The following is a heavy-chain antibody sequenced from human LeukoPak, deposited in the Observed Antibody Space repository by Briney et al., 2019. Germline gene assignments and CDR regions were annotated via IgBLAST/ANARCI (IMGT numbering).Heavy chain of an antibody. J-gene: IGHJ4*02. CDR3: ARDRFYGGAVAPIDY. V-gene: IGHV4-4*02. CDR2: INYSGRT. CDR1: GGSITSSHW. Sequence: SETLSLTCTVPGGSITSSHWWSWARQPPGKGLEWIGEINYSGRTNYNMSLKSRVTMSLDKSQNHLSLKLSSVTAADTAVYYCARDRFYGGAVAPIDYWGQGTLVTVSS. D-gene: IGHD4/OR15-4a*01.